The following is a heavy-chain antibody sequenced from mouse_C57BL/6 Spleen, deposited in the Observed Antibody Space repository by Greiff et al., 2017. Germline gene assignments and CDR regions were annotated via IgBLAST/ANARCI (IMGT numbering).Heavy chain of an antibody. CDR3: GYYSKNYSAMDY. CDR2: IYPGDGDT. V-gene: IGHV1-82*01. D-gene: IGHD2-12*01. CDR1: GYAFSSSW. J-gene: IGHJ4*01. Sequence: VQLQQSGPELVKPGASVKISCKASGYAFSSSWMNWVKQRPGKGLEGIGRIYPGDGDTNYNGKFKGKATLTADKSSSTAYMQLSHLSSEDSEVYCSGYYSKNYSAMDYWGQGTSVTVSS.